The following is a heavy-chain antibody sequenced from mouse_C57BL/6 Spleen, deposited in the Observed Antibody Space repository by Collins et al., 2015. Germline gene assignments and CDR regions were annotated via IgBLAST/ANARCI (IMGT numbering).Heavy chain of an antibody. CDR2: IDPEDGDT. CDR1: GFNIKDYY. CDR3: GREDGYSYFDY. Sequence: EVQLQQSGAELVRPGASVKLSCTASGFNIKDYYMHWVKQRPEQGLEWIGRIDPEDGDTEYAPKFQGKATMTADTSSNTAYLQLSSLTSEDTAVYYCGREDGYSYFDYWGQGTTLTVSS. J-gene: IGHJ2*01. V-gene: IGHV14-1*01. D-gene: IGHD2-3*01.